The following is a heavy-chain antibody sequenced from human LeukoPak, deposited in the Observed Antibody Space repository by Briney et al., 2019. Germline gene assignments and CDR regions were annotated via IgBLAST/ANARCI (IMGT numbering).Heavy chain of an antibody. V-gene: IGHV3-23*01. J-gene: IGHJ4*02. D-gene: IGHD1-26*01. CDR2: ISGSGGST. CDR1: GFLFSDHY. Sequence: GGSLRLSCAASGFLFSDHYMDWVRQAPGKGLEWVSAISGSGGSTYYADSVKGRFTISRDNSKNTLYLQMNSLRAEDTAVYYCAKDGHYPVGYWGQGTLVTVSS. CDR3: AKDGHYPVGY.